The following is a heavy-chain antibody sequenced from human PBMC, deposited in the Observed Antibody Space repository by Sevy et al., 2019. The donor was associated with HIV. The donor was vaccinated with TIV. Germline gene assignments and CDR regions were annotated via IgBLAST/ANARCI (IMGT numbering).Heavy chain of an antibody. CDR2: IYYSGST. Sequence: SETLSLTCTVSGGSISSSSYYWGWIRQPPGKGLEWIGSIYYSGSTYYNPSLKSRVTISVDTSKSQFSLKLSSVTAADTAVYYCARRRITIFGVVSPGWFDPWGQGTLVTISS. J-gene: IGHJ5*02. CDR3: ARRRITIFGVVSPGWFDP. V-gene: IGHV4-39*01. CDR1: GGSISSSSYY. D-gene: IGHD3-3*01.